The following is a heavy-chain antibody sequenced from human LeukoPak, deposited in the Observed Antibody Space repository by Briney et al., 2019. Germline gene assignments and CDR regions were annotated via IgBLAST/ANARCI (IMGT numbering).Heavy chain of an antibody. J-gene: IGHJ1*01. CDR3: AKDDDWGRYKH. D-gene: IGHD3-16*01. V-gene: IGHV3-23*01. CDR2: ISPSGDIT. Sequence: GGSLRLSCAASGFSFSNYAMHWVRQAPGKGLEWVSGISPSGDITYYTDSVRGRFTISRDNFKNTLSLQVNSLRAEDTAMYYCAKDDDWGRYKHWGQGTLVTVSS. CDR1: GFSFSNYA.